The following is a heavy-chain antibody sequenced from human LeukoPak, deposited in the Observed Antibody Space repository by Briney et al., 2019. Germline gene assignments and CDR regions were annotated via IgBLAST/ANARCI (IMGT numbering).Heavy chain of an antibody. CDR3: AKVSCSGGSCYYFDY. D-gene: IGHD2-15*01. CDR2: ISGSGGST. Sequence: GGSLRLSCAASGFTFSSYAMSWVRQAPGKGLEWVSAISGSGGSTYYADSVKGRFTTSRDNSKNTLYLQMNSLRAEDTAVYYCAKVSCSGGSCYYFDYWGQGTLVTVSS. CDR1: GFTFSSYA. V-gene: IGHV3-23*01. J-gene: IGHJ4*02.